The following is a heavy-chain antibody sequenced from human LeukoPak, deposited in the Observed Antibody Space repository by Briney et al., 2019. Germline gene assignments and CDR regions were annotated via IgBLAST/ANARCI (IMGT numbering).Heavy chain of an antibody. CDR3: ARTDYGDDLLGDY. Sequence: ASETLSLTCTVSGGSISSSSYYWGWIRQPPGKGLEWIGSIYYSGSTYYNPSLKSRVTISVDTSKHQFSLKLSSVTAADTAVYYCARTDYGDDLLGDYWGQGTLVTVSS. V-gene: IGHV4-39*01. J-gene: IGHJ4*02. CDR2: IYYSGST. D-gene: IGHD4-17*01. CDR1: GGSISSSSYY.